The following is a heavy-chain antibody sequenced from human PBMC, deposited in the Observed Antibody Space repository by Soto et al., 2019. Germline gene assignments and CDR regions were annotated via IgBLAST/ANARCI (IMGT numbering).Heavy chain of an antibody. Sequence: KFQGRVTITRDTSASTAYMELSSLRSKDTAVYYCADQGIYGSGSYYSSWGQGTLVTVSS. CDR3: ADQGIYGSGSYYSS. V-gene: IGHV1-3*01. J-gene: IGHJ5*02. D-gene: IGHD3-10*01.